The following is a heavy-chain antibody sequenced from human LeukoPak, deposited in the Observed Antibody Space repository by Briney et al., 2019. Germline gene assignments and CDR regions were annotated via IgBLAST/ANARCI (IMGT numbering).Heavy chain of an antibody. CDR2: ISQSGTT. V-gene: IGHV4-39*01. CDR1: GGSISSSGFY. D-gene: IGHD6-13*01. J-gene: IGHJ4*02. CDR3: ARKKLVARGYFDS. Sequence: SETLSLTCTVSGGSISSSGFYWDWIRQSPGKGLEWIGSISQSGTTYYNPPLKSRVAIFVDTSKSQFSLKLSSVTAADTAVYYCARKKLVARGYFDSWGQGVLGTVSS.